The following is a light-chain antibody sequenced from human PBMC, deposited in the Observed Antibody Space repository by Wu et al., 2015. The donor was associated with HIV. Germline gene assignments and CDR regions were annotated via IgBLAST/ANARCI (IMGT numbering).Light chain of an antibody. Sequence: DIQMTQSPSSLSASVGDRVTITCRASQGIGNYLAWYQKKPGKVPKLLIYAASTLQSGVPSRFSGSGSGTDFTLTISSLQPEDVTTYYCQNYNSAPYTFGQGTKLEIK. CDR1: QGIGNY. CDR2: AAS. V-gene: IGKV1-27*01. J-gene: IGKJ2*01. CDR3: QNYNSAPYT.